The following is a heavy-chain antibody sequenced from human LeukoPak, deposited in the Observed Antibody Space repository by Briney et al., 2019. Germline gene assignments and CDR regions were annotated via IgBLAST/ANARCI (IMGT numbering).Heavy chain of an antibody. CDR3: ARETRSYTFGGVIVAADI. CDR1: GGSISSGGYY. D-gene: IGHD3-16*02. Sequence: PSETLSLTCTVSGGSISSGGYYWSWIRQHPGKGLEWIGYIYYSGSTYYNPSLKSRVTISVDTSKNQFSLKLNSVIAADTAVYYCARETRSYTFGGVIVAADIWGQGTMVTVSS. J-gene: IGHJ3*02. V-gene: IGHV4-31*03. CDR2: IYYSGST.